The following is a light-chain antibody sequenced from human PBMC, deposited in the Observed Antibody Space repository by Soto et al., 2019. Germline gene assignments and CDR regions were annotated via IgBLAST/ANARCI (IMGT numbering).Light chain of an antibody. Sequence: EIVLTQSPATLSLSPGESATLSCWASQSVSSFLAWYQHKPGQAPRLLIYDTSNRAPGIPARFSGSGSGTDFTLTISSLEPEDFAVYYCQQRSNWPPWTFGQGTKVEIK. CDR2: DTS. CDR1: QSVSSF. CDR3: QQRSNWPPWT. J-gene: IGKJ1*01. V-gene: IGKV3-11*01.